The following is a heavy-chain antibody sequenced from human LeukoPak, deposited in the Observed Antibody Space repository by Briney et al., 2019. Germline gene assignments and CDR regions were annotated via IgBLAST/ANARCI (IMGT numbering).Heavy chain of an antibody. CDR3: ARVGAYAFDI. J-gene: IGHJ3*02. Sequence: PSGTLSLTCAVYGGSFSGYSWSWIRQPPGKGLEWIGEINHSGSTNYNPSLKSRVTLSVDTSKNQFSLKLSSVTAADTAVYYCARVGAYAFDIWGQGTMVSVSS. D-gene: IGHD1-26*01. V-gene: IGHV4-34*01. CDR1: GGSFSGYS. CDR2: INHSGST.